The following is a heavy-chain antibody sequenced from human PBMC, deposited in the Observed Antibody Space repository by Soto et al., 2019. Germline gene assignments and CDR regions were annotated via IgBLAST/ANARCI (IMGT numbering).Heavy chain of an antibody. J-gene: IGHJ4*02. CDR1: GFTFSSYG. CDR3: AKDPGAAVAGTVGEY. Sequence: QVQLVESGGGVVQPGRSLRLSCAASGFTFSSYGMHWVRQAPGKGLAWVAVISYDGSNKYYADSVKGRFTISRDNSKNELYMQMNSLRAEDTAVYYCAKDPGAAVAGTVGEYWGQGTLVTVSS. V-gene: IGHV3-30*18. CDR2: ISYDGSNK. D-gene: IGHD6-19*01.